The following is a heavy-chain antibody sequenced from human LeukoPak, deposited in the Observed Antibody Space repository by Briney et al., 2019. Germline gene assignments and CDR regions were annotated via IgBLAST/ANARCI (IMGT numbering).Heavy chain of an antibody. D-gene: IGHD2-2*01. V-gene: IGHV4-34*01. J-gene: IGHJ4*02. Sequence: PSETLSLTCAVNGRSFSGYYWSWIRQPPGKGLEWIGEINHSGSTNYNPSLKSRVTISVDTSKNQFSLKLSSVTAADTAVYYCARYCSSTSCHKPAAYDYWGQGTLVTVSS. CDR1: GRSFSGYY. CDR2: INHSGST. CDR3: ARYCSSTSCHKPAAYDY.